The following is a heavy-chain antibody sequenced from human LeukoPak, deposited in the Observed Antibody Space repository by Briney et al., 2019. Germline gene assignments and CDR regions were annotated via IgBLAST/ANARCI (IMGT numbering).Heavy chain of an antibody. J-gene: IGHJ4*02. Sequence: GGSLRLSCAASGFTFSSYIRNWVRQAPGKGLEWVSSISSSSSYIYYADSVKGRFTISRDNAKNSLYLQMNSLSAEDTAVYYCARAFYDILTGYYQPFDYWGQGTLVTVSS. CDR2: ISSSSSYI. D-gene: IGHD3-9*01. V-gene: IGHV3-21*01. CDR3: ARAFYDILTGYYQPFDY. CDR1: GFTFSSYI.